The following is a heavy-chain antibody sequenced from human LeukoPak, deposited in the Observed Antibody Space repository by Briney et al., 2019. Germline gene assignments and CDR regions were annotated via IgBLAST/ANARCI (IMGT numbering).Heavy chain of an antibody. Sequence: GGSLRLSCAASGFTVSSNYMSWVRQAPGKGLEWVSVIYSGGSTYYADSVKGRFTISRDNSKNTLYLQMNSLRAEDTAVYYCARGYYYDSSEAYYFDYWGQGTLVTVSS. J-gene: IGHJ4*02. CDR3: ARGYYYDSSEAYYFDY. V-gene: IGHV3-53*01. CDR2: IYSGGST. D-gene: IGHD3-22*01. CDR1: GFTVSSNY.